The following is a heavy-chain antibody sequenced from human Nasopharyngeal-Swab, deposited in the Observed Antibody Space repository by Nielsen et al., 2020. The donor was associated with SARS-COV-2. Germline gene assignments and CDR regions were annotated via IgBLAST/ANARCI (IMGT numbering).Heavy chain of an antibody. J-gene: IGHJ4*02. V-gene: IGHV3-23*01. CDR2: ISGSGGST. Sequence: GESLKISCAASGFTFSSYAMSWVRQAPGKGLEWVSAISGSGGSTYYADSVKGRFTISRDNSKNTLYLQMNSLRAEDTAVYYCAKETSTVTKTFDYWGQGTLVTVSS. CDR1: GFTFSSYA. CDR3: AKETSTVTKTFDY. D-gene: IGHD4-17*01.